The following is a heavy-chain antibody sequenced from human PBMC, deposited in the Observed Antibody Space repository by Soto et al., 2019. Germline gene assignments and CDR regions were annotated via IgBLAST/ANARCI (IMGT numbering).Heavy chain of an antibody. D-gene: IGHD3-22*01. CDR1: GYSFRHYG. CDR3: ARDRLRGYDNSGFYS. V-gene: IGHV1-18*04. Sequence: QVQLVQSGTELRRPGASVKVSCEAFGYSFRHYGINWVRQAPGQGLEWMGWINPYSENRNYAPKFEDRGALTTTSSTNTVYLELRSLKSDHTAIYYCARDRLRGYDNSGFYSWGQGTLVIVSS. CDR2: INPYSENR. J-gene: IGHJ4*02.